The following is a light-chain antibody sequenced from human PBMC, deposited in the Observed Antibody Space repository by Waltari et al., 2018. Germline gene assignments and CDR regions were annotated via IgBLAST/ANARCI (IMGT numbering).Light chain of an antibody. CDR1: SRAVGNYTR. Sequence: QSALTQPASVSGSPGQSITISCTGTSRAVGNYTRVSWYQQHPGKAPKLMIYAVSKRPSGVSDRFSGSKSGDMASLTISGLQPEDEAEYFCSSYAGSSKGVFGGGTKVTVL. CDR3: SSYAGSSKGV. J-gene: IGLJ2*01. CDR2: AVS. V-gene: IGLV2-23*02.